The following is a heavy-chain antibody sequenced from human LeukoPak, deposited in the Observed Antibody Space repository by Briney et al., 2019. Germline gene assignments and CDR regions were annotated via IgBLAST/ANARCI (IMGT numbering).Heavy chain of an antibody. CDR1: GGSISSLNYY. D-gene: IGHD3-22*01. CDR2: IYYSGST. CDR3: ARARRNYYDSTIFDY. Sequence: PSETLSLTCTVSGGSISSLNYYWGWIRQPPGKGLEWIGSIYYSGSTYYNPSLKSRVTISVDTSKNQFSLKLSSVTAADTAVYYCARARRNYYDSTIFDYWGQGTLVTVSS. J-gene: IGHJ4*02. V-gene: IGHV4-39*01.